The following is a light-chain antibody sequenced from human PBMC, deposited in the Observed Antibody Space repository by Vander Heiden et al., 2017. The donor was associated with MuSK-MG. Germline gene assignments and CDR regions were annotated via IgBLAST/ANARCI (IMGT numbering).Light chain of an antibody. CDR3: QQTYSSPST. V-gene: IGKV1-39*01. CDR2: GAS. CDR1: QNIGSH. J-gene: IGKJ2*02. Sequence: DIQMTQSPSSLSASVGERVTITCRASQNIGSHLNWCQQKPGKAPNLLIYGASTLQSGVPSRFTGSGSGTDFSITITSLQPEDFATYYCQQTYSSPSTFGQGTKLQIK.